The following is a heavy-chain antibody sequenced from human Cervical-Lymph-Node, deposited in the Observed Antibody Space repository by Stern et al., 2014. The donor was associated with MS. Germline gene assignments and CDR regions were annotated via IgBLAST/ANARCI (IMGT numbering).Heavy chain of an antibody. CDR2: IFPVFGTP. D-gene: IGHD6-13*01. CDR3: ALSSETSDRWYSLGYDL. CDR1: GSTFSKFP. Sequence: QVHLMQSGAEVTKPGSSVQVSCKDSGSTFSKFPSSWVRQAPVQGPEWMGGIFPVFGTPTYAQEFRGRVTITADVSTSTVYMELSSLRSDDTAVYYCALSSETSDRWYSLGYDLWGQGTLVTVSS. V-gene: IGHV1-69*01. J-gene: IGHJ5*02.